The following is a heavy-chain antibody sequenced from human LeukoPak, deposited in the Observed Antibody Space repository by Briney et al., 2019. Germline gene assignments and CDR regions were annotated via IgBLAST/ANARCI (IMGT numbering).Heavy chain of an antibody. J-gene: IGHJ4*02. D-gene: IGHD1-1*01. Sequence: GGSLRLSCAASGFIFSSYSMDWVRQAPGKGLEWVSSISSASGFIYYADSVKGRFTISRDNAENSLYLQMSSLRAEDTAVYYCARHLSIYSANNWKAFDSWGQGTLVTVSS. V-gene: IGHV3-21*01. CDR2: ISSASGFI. CDR3: ARHLSIYSANNWKAFDS. CDR1: GFIFSSYS.